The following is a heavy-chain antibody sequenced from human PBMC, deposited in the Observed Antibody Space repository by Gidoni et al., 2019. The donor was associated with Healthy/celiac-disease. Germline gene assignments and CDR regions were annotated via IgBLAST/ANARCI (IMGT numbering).Heavy chain of an antibody. D-gene: IGHD3-9*01. Sequence: LRLSCTASGFTFGDYSMSWFRQAPGKGLEWVGFIRSKAYGGTTEYAATVKGRFTISRDDSKSIAYLQMNSLKTEDTAVYYCTRDIRYFDWCVGFPAIWGQGTMVTVSS. J-gene: IGHJ3*02. V-gene: IGHV3-49*03. CDR3: TRDIRYFDWCVGFPAI. CDR2: IRSKAYGGTT. CDR1: GFTFGDYS.